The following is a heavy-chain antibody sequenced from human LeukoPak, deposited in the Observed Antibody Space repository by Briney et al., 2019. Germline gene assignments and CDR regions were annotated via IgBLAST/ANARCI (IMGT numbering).Heavy chain of an antibody. CDR3: ARLVLGWSPLGYAFDI. Sequence: AASVKVSCKASGYTFTSYAMNWVRQAPGQGLEWMGWINTNTGNPTYAQGFTGRFVFSLDTSVSTAYLQISSLKAEDTAVYYCARLVLGWSPLGYAFDIWGQGTMVTVSS. V-gene: IGHV7-4-1*02. CDR2: INTNTGNP. D-gene: IGHD2-8*01. J-gene: IGHJ3*02. CDR1: GYTFTSYA.